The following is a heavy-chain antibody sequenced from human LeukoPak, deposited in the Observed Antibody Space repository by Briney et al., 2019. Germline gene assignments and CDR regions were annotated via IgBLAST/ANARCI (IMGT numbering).Heavy chain of an antibody. D-gene: IGHD3-22*01. CDR3: ARDGTDDSSGYYYGIQYYFDY. Sequence: GASVKVSCKASGYTFTGYYVHWVRQAPGQGLEWMGWINPNSGGTNYAQKFQGRVTMTRDTSISTAYMELSRLRSDDTAVYYCARDGTDDSSGYYYGIQYYFDYWGQGTLVTVSS. CDR2: INPNSGGT. CDR1: GYTFTGYY. J-gene: IGHJ4*02. V-gene: IGHV1-2*02.